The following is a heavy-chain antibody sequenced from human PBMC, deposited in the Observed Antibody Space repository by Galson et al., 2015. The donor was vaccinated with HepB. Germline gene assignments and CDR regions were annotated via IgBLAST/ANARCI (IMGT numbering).Heavy chain of an antibody. CDR1: GFTLSIYA. CDR3: AKASGPAAGYLDD. D-gene: IGHD6-13*01. CDR2: ISASGRVT. J-gene: IGHJ4*02. Sequence: SLRLSCAASGFTLSIYAMNWVRQAPGKGLEWVSGISASGRVTYYAESLKGRVTISRNKYRNTLYLQMNSLTVEDTAVYYCAKASGPAAGYLDDWGQGTLVTVSS. V-gene: IGHV3-23*01.